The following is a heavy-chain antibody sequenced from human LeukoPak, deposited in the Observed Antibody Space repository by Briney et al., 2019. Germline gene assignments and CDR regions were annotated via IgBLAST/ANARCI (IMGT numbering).Heavy chain of an antibody. Sequence: PSETLSLTCTVSGGSISSYYRSWIRQPPGKGLEWIGYIYYSGSTNYNPSLKSRVTISVDTSKNQFSLKLSSVTAADTAVYYCAGEYGSGSYYWFDPWGQGTLVTVSS. D-gene: IGHD3-10*01. CDR3: AGEYGSGSYYWFDP. V-gene: IGHV4-59*01. CDR2: IYYSGST. J-gene: IGHJ5*02. CDR1: GGSISSYY.